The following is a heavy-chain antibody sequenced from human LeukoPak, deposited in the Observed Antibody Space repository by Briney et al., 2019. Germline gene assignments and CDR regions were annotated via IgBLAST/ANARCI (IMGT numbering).Heavy chain of an antibody. CDR1: GVTLSTYA. CDR3: ARGYSSSYDAFDI. D-gene: IGHD6-13*01. CDR2: ISSSSSYI. V-gene: IGHV3-21*01. Sequence: GGSLRLSCAASGVTLSTYAMSWARQAPGKGLEWVSSISSSSSYIYYADSVKGRFTISRDNTKNSLYLQMNSLRAEDTAVYYCARGYSSSYDAFDIWGQGTMVTVSS. J-gene: IGHJ3*02.